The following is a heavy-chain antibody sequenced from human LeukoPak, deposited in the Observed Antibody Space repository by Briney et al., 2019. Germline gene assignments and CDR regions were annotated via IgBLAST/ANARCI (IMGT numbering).Heavy chain of an antibody. D-gene: IGHD6-19*01. Sequence: GGSLRLSCAASGFTVSSNSVSWVRQAPGKGLEWVSVIYSGGSTYYTDSVKGRFTISRDNSKNTLDLHMNSLRAEDTAVYYCARDRGPGGLAGTYYWGQGTLVTVSS. J-gene: IGHJ4*02. CDR1: GFTVSSNS. CDR2: IYSGGST. V-gene: IGHV3-66*01. CDR3: ARDRGPGGLAGTYY.